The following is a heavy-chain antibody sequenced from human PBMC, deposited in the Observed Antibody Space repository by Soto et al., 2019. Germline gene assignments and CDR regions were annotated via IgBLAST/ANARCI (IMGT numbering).Heavy chain of an antibody. Sequence: ASVKVSCKASGYTFTDYFIHWVRQAPGQGFEWMGWINPNSRGTNYAPKFQGRVTMTRDTSNSTAYMELRGLRSDDTAVYYCARVTLKAGNSFDPWGQGTLVTVSS. J-gene: IGHJ5*02. CDR1: GYTFTDYF. CDR2: INPNSRGT. CDR3: ARVTLKAGNSFDP. V-gene: IGHV1-2*02.